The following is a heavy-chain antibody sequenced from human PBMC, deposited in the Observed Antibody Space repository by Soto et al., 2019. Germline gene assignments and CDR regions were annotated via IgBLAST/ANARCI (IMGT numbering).Heavy chain of an antibody. CDR1: GFTFSSYS. CDR2: ISSSSSTI. V-gene: IGHV3-48*01. Sequence: GGSLRLSCAASGFTFSSYSMNWVRQAPGKGLEWVSYISSSSSTIYYADSVKGRFTISRDNAKNSLYLQMNSLRAEDTAVYYCAKPRGRGYCSSTSCSPFDYWGQGTLVTISS. CDR3: AKPRGRGYCSSTSCSPFDY. D-gene: IGHD2-2*01. J-gene: IGHJ4*02.